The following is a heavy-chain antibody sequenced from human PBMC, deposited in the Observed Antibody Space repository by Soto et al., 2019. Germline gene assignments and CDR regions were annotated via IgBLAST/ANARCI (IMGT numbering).Heavy chain of an antibody. V-gene: IGHV1-2*02. D-gene: IGHD2-2*01. CDR2: INPNSGGT. CDR3: ARGIVVLPAAIGY. J-gene: IGHJ4*02. CDR1: GYTCTGYY. Sequence: ASVKVSCKASGYTCTGYYMHWVRQAPGQGLEWMGWINPNSGGTNYAQKFQGRVTMTRDTSISTAYMELSRLRSDDTAVYYCARGIVVLPAAIGYWGQGTLVTV.